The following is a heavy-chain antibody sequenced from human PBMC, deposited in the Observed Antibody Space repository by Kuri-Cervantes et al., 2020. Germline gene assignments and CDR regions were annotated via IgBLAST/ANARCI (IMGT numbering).Heavy chain of an antibody. D-gene: IGHD6-19*01. CDR2: IKQDGSER. Sequence: GESLKFSCAASGFTFSWFWMNWVRQAPGKGLEWVANIKQDGSERYYGDSVKGRFTISRDNAENSLYLQMNSLRAEDTAVHYCARGYSSAWDYWGQGTLVTVSS. CDR3: ARGYSSAWDY. V-gene: IGHV3-7*04. J-gene: IGHJ4*02. CDR1: GFTFSWFW.